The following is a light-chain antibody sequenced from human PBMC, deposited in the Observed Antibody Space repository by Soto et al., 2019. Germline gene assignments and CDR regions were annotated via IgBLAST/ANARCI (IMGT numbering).Light chain of an antibody. Sequence: EVDFTRPPVPLSMSPGERATLSCRASQTVRNNYLAWYQQKPGQAPRLLIYDASSRATGIPDRFSGSGSGTDFTLTISRLEPEDFAVYYCQQYGSSPWTFGEGTKV. J-gene: IGKJ1*01. CDR1: QTVRNNY. CDR2: DAS. CDR3: QQYGSSPWT. V-gene: IGKV3-20*01.